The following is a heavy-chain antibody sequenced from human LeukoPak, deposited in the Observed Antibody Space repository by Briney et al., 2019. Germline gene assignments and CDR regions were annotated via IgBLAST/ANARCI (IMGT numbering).Heavy chain of an antibody. J-gene: IGHJ4*02. CDR1: GGSISSGTYY. V-gene: IGHV4-39*01. Sequence: SETLSLTCTVSGGSISSGTYYWVWIRQPPGRGLEWIGSINYSGTTYYNPSLKSRVTISIDTSKNQFSLKLSSVTAADTALYFCARLIGVSGTFDYWDQGTLVTASS. D-gene: IGHD6-19*01. CDR2: INYSGTT. CDR3: ARLIGVSGTFDY.